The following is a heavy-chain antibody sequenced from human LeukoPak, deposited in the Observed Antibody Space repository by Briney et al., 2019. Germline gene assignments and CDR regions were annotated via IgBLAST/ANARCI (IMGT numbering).Heavy chain of an antibody. V-gene: IGHV3-21*01. J-gene: IGHJ4*02. CDR1: GFTFSSYS. Sequence: GGSLRLSCAASGFTFSSYSMNWVRQAPGKGLEWVSSISSDSIYICYADSVKGRFTSSRDNAKNSLYLQMNSLRAEDTAVYYCARGSSSYDCWGQGTLLTVSS. D-gene: IGHD6-13*01. CDR3: ARGSSSYDC. CDR2: ISSDSIYI.